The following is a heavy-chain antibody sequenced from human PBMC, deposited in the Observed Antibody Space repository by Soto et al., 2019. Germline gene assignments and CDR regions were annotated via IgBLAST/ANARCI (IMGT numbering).Heavy chain of an antibody. CDR2: INAGNGNT. V-gene: IGHV1-3*01. CDR1: GYTFTSYA. CDR3: ARKKLLGPWFDT. Sequence: ASVKVSCKASGYTFTSYAMHWVRQAPGQRLEWMGWINAGNGNTKYSQKFQGRVTITRDTSASTAYMELSSLRSEDTAVYYCARKKLLGPWFDTWGQGPPVTGSS. D-gene: IGHD2-15*01. J-gene: IGHJ5*02.